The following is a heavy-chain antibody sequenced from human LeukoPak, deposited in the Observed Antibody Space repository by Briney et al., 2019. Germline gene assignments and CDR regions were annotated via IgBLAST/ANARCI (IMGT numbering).Heavy chain of an antibody. CDR1: GYSFTSYW. V-gene: IGHV5-51*01. CDR2: IYPGDSDT. CDR3: ARRRLVVVPAAAPFDAFDI. D-gene: IGHD2-2*01. Sequence: GESLKISCKGSGYSFTSYWIGWVRQMPGKGLEWMGIIYPGDSDTRYSPFFQGQVTISADKSISTAYLQWSSLKASDTAMYYCARRRLVVVPAAAPFDAFDIWGQGTMVTVSS. J-gene: IGHJ3*02.